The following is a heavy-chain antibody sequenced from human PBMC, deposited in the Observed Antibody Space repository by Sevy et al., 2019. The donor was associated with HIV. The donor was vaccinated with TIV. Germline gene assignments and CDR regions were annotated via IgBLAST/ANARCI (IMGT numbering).Heavy chain of an antibody. CDR3: ARVHTPRGYSYGYYFDY. CDR1: GYTFTSYG. D-gene: IGHD5-18*01. CDR2: ISAYNGNT. V-gene: IGHV1-18*01. Sequence: ASVKVSCKASGYTFTSYGIGWVRQAPGQGLEWMGWISAYNGNTNYAQKLQGRVTMTTDTSTSTAYMELRSLRSDDTAVYYCARVHTPRGYSYGYYFDYWGQGTLVTVSS. J-gene: IGHJ4*02.